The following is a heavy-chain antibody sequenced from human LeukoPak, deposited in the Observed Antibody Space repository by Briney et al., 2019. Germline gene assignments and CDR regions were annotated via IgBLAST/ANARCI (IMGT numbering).Heavy chain of an antibody. Sequence: GGSLRLSCAASGFTFSSYAMSWVRQAPGKGLEWVSAISGSGGSTYYADSVKGRFTISGDNSKNTLYLQMNSLRAEDTAVYYCAKVRFDFWSAINLYYFDYWGQGTLVTVSS. CDR1: GFTFSSYA. V-gene: IGHV3-23*01. D-gene: IGHD3-3*01. J-gene: IGHJ4*02. CDR2: ISGSGGST. CDR3: AKVRFDFWSAINLYYFDY.